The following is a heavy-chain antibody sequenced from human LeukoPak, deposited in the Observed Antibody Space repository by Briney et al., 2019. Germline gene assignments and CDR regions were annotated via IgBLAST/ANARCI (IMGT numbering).Heavy chain of an antibody. J-gene: IGHJ4*02. CDR1: GVSLSSTSYF. CDR2: IYRTGSA. D-gene: IGHD2-8*01. V-gene: IGHV4-39*07. CDR3: GRLLNFYHTTGPVFDY. Sequence: PETLSLTCTVPGVSLSSTSYFWGCIRQPPGKGLECIDSIYRTGSAYYNPSLKDRVTISIDTSENHFSLTLNSVTAADTAVYYCGRLLNFYHTTGPVFDYWGQGILVTVSS.